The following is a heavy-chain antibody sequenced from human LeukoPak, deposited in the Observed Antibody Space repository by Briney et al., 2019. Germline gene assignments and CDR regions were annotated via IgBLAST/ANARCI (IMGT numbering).Heavy chain of an antibody. CDR1: GFTFSDYY. CDR2: ISSSGSTI. Sequence: GGSLRLSCAASGFTFSDYYMSWIRQAPGKGLEWVSYISSSGSTIYYADSVKGRFTISRDNAKNSLYLQMNSLRAEDTAVYYCARRSPYCSGGSCYPPEYNWFDPWGRGTLVTVSS. D-gene: IGHD2-15*01. CDR3: ARRSPYCSGGSCYPPEYNWFDP. J-gene: IGHJ5*02. V-gene: IGHV3-11*04.